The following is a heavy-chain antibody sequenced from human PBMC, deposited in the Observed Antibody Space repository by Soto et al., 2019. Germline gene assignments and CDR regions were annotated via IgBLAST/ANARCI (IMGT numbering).Heavy chain of an antibody. CDR1: GGSISSYY. J-gene: IGHJ5*02. D-gene: IGHD6-6*01. CDR2: IYYSGST. Sequence: SETLSLTCTVSGGSISSYYWSWIRQPPGKGLEWIGYIYYSGSTNYNPSLKSRVTISVDTSKNQFSLKLSSVTAADTAVYYCAIGYSSSPTSWFDPWGQGTLVTVSS. V-gene: IGHV4-59*01. CDR3: AIGYSSSPTSWFDP.